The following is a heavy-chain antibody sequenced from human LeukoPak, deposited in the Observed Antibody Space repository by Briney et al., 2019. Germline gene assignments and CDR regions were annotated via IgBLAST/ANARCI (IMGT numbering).Heavy chain of an antibody. CDR2: TYHSGST. CDR3: ARHSNNYILRPFDD. J-gene: IGHJ4*02. Sequence: PSETLSLTCAVSGYSISSGYYWGWIRQPPGKGLEWIGSTYHSGSTYYNPSVQSRVPLSVNTSTAHFSLRLTSVTAADTAVYYCARHSNNYILRPFDDWGQGTLVTVSS. V-gene: IGHV4-38-2*01. D-gene: IGHD2/OR15-2a*01. CDR1: GYSISSGYY.